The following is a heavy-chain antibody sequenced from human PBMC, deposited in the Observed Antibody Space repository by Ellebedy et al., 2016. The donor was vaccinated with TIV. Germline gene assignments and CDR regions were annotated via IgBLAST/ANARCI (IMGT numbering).Heavy chain of an antibody. CDR3: ARVCSSTSCYNFDY. CDR2: IKQDGSEK. CDR1: GFTFSSYW. Sequence: GGSLRLSXAASGFTFSSYWMSWVRQAPGKGLEWVANIKQDGSEKYYVDSVKGRFTISRDNAKNSLYLQMNSLRAEDTAVYYCARVCSSTSCYNFDYWGQGTLVTVSS. V-gene: IGHV3-7*01. D-gene: IGHD2-2*02. J-gene: IGHJ4*02.